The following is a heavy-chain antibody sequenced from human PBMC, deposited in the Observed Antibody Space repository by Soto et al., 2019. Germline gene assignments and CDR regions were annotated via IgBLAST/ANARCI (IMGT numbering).Heavy chain of an antibody. CDR1: GGSISSYY. V-gene: IGHV4-59*01. Sequence: SETLSLTCTVSGGSISSYYWIWIRQPPGKGLEWIGYIYYSGSTNYNPSLKSRVTISVDTSKTQFSLKLRSVTAADTAVYYCARSPPSGSYFSYFDYWGQGTLVTVSS. CDR2: IYYSGST. CDR3: ARSPPSGSYFSYFDY. J-gene: IGHJ4*02. D-gene: IGHD1-26*01.